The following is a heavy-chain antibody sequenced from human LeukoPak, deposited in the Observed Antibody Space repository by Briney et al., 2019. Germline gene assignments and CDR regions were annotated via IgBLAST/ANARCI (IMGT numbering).Heavy chain of an antibody. CDR3: ARDIMIVPLRVFDI. CDR1: GFAFSSYN. D-gene: IGHD3-22*01. Sequence: GGSLRLSCAASGFAFSSYNMNWVRQAPGKGLEWVSSISSTGSLIFYADSVKGRFTISRDNTKNSLYLQMNSLRAEDTAFYYCARDIMIVPLRVFDIWGQGTLVSVSS. V-gene: IGHV3-21*01. J-gene: IGHJ3*02. CDR2: ISSTGSLI.